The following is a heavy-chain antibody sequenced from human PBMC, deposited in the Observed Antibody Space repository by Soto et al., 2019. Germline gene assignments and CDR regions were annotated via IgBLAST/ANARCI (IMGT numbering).Heavy chain of an antibody. D-gene: IGHD2-2*01. CDR1: GFTFSSYA. CDR2: ISGSGGST. Sequence: GGSLRLSCAASGFTFSSYAMSWVRQAPGKGLEWVSAISGSGGSTYYADSVKGRFTISRDNAKNSLYLQMNSLRAEDTAVYYCARDCPVSSTTCDGSDWYASRAQGSLVPVSS. CDR3: ARDCPVSSTTCDGSDWYAS. V-gene: IGHV3-23*01. J-gene: IGHJ5*01.